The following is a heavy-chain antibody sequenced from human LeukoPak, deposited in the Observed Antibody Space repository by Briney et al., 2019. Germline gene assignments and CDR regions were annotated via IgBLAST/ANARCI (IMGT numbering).Heavy chain of an antibody. CDR2: ISSSANHI. CDR3: ARSGKYSGYDLYYYGMDV. J-gene: IGHJ6*02. V-gene: IGHV3-21*01. D-gene: IGHD5-12*01. Sequence: GGSLRLSCAASGFTFSTYSLNWVRQAPGKGLEWVSSISSSANHIYYADSVKGRFTISRDNAKNSLYLQMNSLRAEDTAVYYCARSGKYSGYDLYYYGMDVWGQGTTVTVSS. CDR1: GFTFSTYS.